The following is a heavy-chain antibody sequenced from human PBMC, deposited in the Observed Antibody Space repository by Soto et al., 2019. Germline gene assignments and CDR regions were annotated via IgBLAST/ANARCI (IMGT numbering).Heavy chain of an antibody. Sequence: ASETLSLTCTVSGGSISSGGYYWSWIRQHPGKGLEWIGYIYYSGSTYYNPSLKSRVTISVDTSKNQFSLKLSSVTAADTAVYYCARCSASTSFAPFDYWGQGTLVTVAS. D-gene: IGHD2-2*01. CDR2: IYYSGST. CDR3: ARCSASTSFAPFDY. J-gene: IGHJ4*02. CDR1: GGSISSGGYY. V-gene: IGHV4-31*03.